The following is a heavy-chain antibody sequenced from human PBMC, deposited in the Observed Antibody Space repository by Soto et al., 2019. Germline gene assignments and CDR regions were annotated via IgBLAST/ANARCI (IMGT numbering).Heavy chain of an antibody. D-gene: IGHD4-17*01. CDR1: GASIITGASY. CDR3: ARAGSTMTAHWDPLPIDY. CDR2: ISYSGST. V-gene: IGHV4-31*03. Sequence: PSETLSLTCTVSGASIITGASYWSWIRQPPGKGLEWVGFISYSGSTYSPPSLKSRVTMSLDTSKNQFSLNLTSSTAADTAVYYCARAGSTMTAHWDPLPIDYWGHGTLVTVSS. J-gene: IGHJ4*01.